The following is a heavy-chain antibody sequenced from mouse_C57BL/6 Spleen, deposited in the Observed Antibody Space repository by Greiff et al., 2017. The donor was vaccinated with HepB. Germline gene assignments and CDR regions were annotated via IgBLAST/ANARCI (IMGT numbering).Heavy chain of an antibody. V-gene: IGHV3-6*01. D-gene: IGHD6-5*01. J-gene: IGHJ3*01. CDR1: GYSITSGYY. Sequence: DVKLQESGPGLVKPSQSLSLTCSVTGYSITSGYYWNWIRQFPGNKLEWMGYISYDGSNNYNPSLKNRISITRDTSKNQFFLKLNSVTTEDTATYYCAREGPMAPFAYWGQGTLVTVSA. CDR3: AREGPMAPFAY. CDR2: ISYDGSN.